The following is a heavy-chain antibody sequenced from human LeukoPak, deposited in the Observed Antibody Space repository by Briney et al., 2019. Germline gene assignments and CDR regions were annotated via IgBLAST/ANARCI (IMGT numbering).Heavy chain of an antibody. D-gene: IGHD6-19*01. CDR3: ARGAIAVAGTLFDY. V-gene: IGHV1-69*06. CDR2: IIPIFGTA. Sequence: SVKVSCKASGGTFSSYAISWVRQAPGQGLEWMGGIIPIFGTANYAQKFQGRVTITADKSTSTAYMELSSLRSEDTAVYYCARGAIAVAGTLFDYCGQGTLVTVSS. J-gene: IGHJ4*02. CDR1: GGTFSSYA.